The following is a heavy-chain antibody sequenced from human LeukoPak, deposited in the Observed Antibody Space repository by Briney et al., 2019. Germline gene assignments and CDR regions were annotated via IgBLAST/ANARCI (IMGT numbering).Heavy chain of an antibody. CDR1: GFTFSSYA. CDR2: ISGSGGST. D-gene: IGHD2-15*01. CDR3: ARESPVVAARCLDY. V-gene: IGHV3-23*01. Sequence: PGGSLRLSCAASGFTFSSYAMSWVRQAPGKGLEWVSAISGSGGSTYYADSVKGRFTISRDNAKNSLYLQMNSLRAEDTAVYYCARESPVVAARCLDYWGQGTLVTVSS. J-gene: IGHJ4*02.